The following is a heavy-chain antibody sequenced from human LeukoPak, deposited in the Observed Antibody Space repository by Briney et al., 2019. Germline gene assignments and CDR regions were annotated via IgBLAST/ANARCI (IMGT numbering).Heavy chain of an antibody. CDR2: IIPIFGTA. V-gene: IGHV1-69*13. CDR1: GGTFSSYA. Sequence: GASVKVSCKASGGTFSSYAISWVRQAPGQGLEWMGGIIPIFGTANYAQKFQGRVTITADESTSTAYMELSSLRSEDTAVYYCASAASKVEYYGMDVWGQGTTVTVSS. D-gene: IGHD5-18*01. J-gene: IGHJ6*02. CDR3: ASAASKVEYYGMDV.